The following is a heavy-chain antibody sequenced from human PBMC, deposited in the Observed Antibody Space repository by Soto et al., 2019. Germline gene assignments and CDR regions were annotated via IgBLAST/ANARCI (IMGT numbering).Heavy chain of an antibody. V-gene: IGHV4-61*01. J-gene: IGHJ3*02. CDR1: GGSVSSGSYY. CDR2: IYDSGST. D-gene: IGHD5-12*01. CDR3: AREVGGLQWRAYAFDI. Sequence: QVQLQESGPGLVKPSETLSLTCTVSGGSVSSGSYYWSWIRQPPGKGLEWIGYIYDSGSTNYNPSLKSRVTISVDRSKNQFSLKLSSVTAADTAVYYCAREVGGLQWRAYAFDIWGQGTMVTVSS.